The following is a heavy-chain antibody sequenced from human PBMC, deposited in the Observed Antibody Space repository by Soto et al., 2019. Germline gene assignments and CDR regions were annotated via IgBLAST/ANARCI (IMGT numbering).Heavy chain of an antibody. CDR1: GFTFSSYG. V-gene: IGHV3-30*18. D-gene: IGHD6-19*01. CDR2: ISYDGSNK. Sequence: GGSLRLSCAASGFTFSSYGMHWVRQAPGKGLEWVAVISYDGSNKYYADSVKGRFTISRDNSKNTLYLQMNSLRAEDTAVYYCAKDRSSLAVAGSFNSEGYWGQGTLVTVSS. CDR3: AKDRSSLAVAGSFNSEGY. J-gene: IGHJ4*02.